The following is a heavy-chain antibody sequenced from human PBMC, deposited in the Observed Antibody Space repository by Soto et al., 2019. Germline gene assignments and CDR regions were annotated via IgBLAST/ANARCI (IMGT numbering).Heavy chain of an antibody. CDR3: AREKCGGYCSSTSNDNAFDI. V-gene: IGHV3-7*01. CDR1: GFTFSSYW. D-gene: IGHD2-2*01. Sequence: PGGSLRLSCAASGFTFSSYWMSWVRQAPGKGLEWVANIKQDGSEKYYVDSVKGRFTISRDNAKTSLYLQMNSLRAEDTAVYYCAREKCGGYCSSTSNDNAFDIWGHGTMVTVSS. J-gene: IGHJ3*02. CDR2: IKQDGSEK.